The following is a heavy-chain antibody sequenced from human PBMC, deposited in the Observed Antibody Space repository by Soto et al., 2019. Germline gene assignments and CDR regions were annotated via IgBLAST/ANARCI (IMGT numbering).Heavy chain of an antibody. CDR2: IWNDGSNE. J-gene: IGHJ4*02. D-gene: IGHD2-21*02. CDR3: ARDEDDSLDY. Sequence: QVQLVESGGGVVQPGRSLRLSGAASGFTFSSHDMHCVRQAPGKGLEWVAVIWNDGSNEYYGDSVKGRFTIFRDNSKNTLYLQMNSLRAEDTAVYYCARDEDDSLDYWGQGTLVTDSS. V-gene: IGHV3-33*01. CDR1: GFTFSSHD.